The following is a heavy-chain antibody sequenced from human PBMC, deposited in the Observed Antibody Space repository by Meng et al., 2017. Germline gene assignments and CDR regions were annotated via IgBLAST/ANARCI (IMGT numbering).Heavy chain of an antibody. J-gene: IGHJ6*02. V-gene: IGHV1-69*05. CDR1: EGTFSSYA. CDR2: IIPIFGTA. CDR3: ASAPQATYYYGSGTPDYYYYGMDV. D-gene: IGHD3-10*01. Sequence: SVKVSCKASEGTFSSYAISWVRQAPGQGLEWMGGIIPIFGTANYAQKFQGRVTITTDESTSTAYMELSSLRSEDTAVYYCASAPQATYYYGSGTPDYYYYGMDVWGQGTTVTVSS.